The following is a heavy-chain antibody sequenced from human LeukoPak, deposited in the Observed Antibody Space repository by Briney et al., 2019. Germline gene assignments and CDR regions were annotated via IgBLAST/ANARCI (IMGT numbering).Heavy chain of an antibody. CDR3: ARDTALDY. Sequence: ASVKVSCKASGGTFSSYAISWVRQAPGQGLEWMGWINPNSGGTNYAQKFQGRVTMTRDTSISTAYMELSRLRSDDTAVYYCARDTALDYWGQGTLVTVSS. D-gene: IGHD5-18*01. CDR1: GGTFSSYA. J-gene: IGHJ4*02. CDR2: INPNSGGT. V-gene: IGHV1-2*02.